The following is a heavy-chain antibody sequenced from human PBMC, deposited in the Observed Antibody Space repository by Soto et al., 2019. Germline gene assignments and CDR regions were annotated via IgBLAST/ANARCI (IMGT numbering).Heavy chain of an antibody. J-gene: IGHJ5*02. Sequence: QVQLVQSGAEVKKPGSSVKVSCKASGGTFSSYAISWVRQAPGQGLEWMGGIIPIFGTANYAQKFQGRVTITADESTSTADMELSSLISEDTAVYYCARVEDLPLGGNNWFDPWGQGTLVTVSS. CDR3: ARVEDLPLGGNNWFDP. CDR1: GGTFSSYA. CDR2: IIPIFGTA. D-gene: IGHD3-10*01. V-gene: IGHV1-69*01.